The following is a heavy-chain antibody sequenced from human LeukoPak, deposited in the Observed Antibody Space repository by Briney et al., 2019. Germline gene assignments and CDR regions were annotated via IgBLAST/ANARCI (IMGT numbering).Heavy chain of an antibody. V-gene: IGHV3-21*01. CDR1: GFTCSSYS. CDR3: AKGDPYGSGSYPVDY. J-gene: IGHJ4*02. Sequence: PGESLRLSCAASGFTCSSYSMNWVRQAPGKGLEWVSSISSSSSYIYYTDSVKGRLTISRDNAKNTLYLQMNSLRPEGTAVYYCAKGDPYGSGSYPVDYWGQGTLVTVSS. CDR2: ISSSSSYI. D-gene: IGHD3-10*01.